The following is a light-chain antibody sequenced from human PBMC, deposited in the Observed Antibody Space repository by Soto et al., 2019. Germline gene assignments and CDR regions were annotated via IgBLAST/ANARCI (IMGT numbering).Light chain of an antibody. CDR1: SSNIGNNA. J-gene: IGLJ1*01. CDR3: AAWDDSLNGPV. V-gene: IGLV1-36*01. CDR2: YDD. Sequence: QSVLTQPPSVSEAPRQRVTISCSGSSSNIGNNAVNWYQQLPGKAPKLLIYYDDLLPSGVSDRFSGSKSGTSASLAISGLQSEYEADYYCAAWDDSLNGPVFGTGTKLTVL.